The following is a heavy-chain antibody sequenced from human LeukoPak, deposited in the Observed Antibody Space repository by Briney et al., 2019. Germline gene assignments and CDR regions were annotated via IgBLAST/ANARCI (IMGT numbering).Heavy chain of an antibody. V-gene: IGHV3-11*06. CDR2: ISSSSSYT. D-gene: IGHD5-18*01. Sequence: PVGSLRLSCAASGFSFSDYYMSWIRQAPGKGLEWVSYISSSSSYTNYADSVKGRFTISRDNAKNSLYLQMNSLRAEDTAVYYCARGVDTAMVTGGYYFDYWGQGTLVTVSS. J-gene: IGHJ4*02. CDR1: GFSFSDYY. CDR3: ARGVDTAMVTGGYYFDY.